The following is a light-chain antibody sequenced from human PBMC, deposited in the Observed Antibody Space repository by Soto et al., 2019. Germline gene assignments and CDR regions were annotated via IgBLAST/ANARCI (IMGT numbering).Light chain of an antibody. Sequence: DIVMTQSPDSLAVSLGERATINCKSSQSVLYSSNNKNYLAWYQQKPGQPPKLLIYLASTRDSGVPDRFSGGGHGTEFAPAISSLHAEDVAVYYCQQYYITPPVTFGPGTKVDIK. J-gene: IGKJ3*01. CDR3: QQYYITPPVT. V-gene: IGKV4-1*01. CDR2: LAS. CDR1: QSVLYSSNNKNY.